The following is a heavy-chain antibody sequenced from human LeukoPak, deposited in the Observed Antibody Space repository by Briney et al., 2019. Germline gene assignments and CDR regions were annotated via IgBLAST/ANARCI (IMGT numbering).Heavy chain of an antibody. V-gene: IGHV4-39*01. CDR1: GGSISSSSYY. D-gene: IGHD6-13*01. J-gene: IGHJ2*01. CDR3: ARRGIAAAGRDWYFDL. Sequence: KPSETLSLTCTVSGGSISSSSYYWGWIRQPPGKGLEWIGSIYYSGSTYYNPSLKSRVTISVDTSKNQFSLKLSSVTAADTAVYYCARRGIAAAGRDWYFDLWGRGTLVTVSS. CDR2: IYYSGST.